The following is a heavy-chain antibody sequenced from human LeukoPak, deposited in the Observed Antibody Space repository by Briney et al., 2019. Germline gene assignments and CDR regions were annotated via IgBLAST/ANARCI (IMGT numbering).Heavy chain of an antibody. CDR3: AKDLPERLRYFDWLPPYYYYGMDV. Sequence: GGSLRLSCAASGFTFSSYAMSWVRQAPGKGLEWVSAISGSGGSTYYADSVRGRLTISRDNSKNTLYLQMNSLRAEDTAVYYCAKDLPERLRYFDWLPPYYYYGMDVWGQGTTVTVPS. J-gene: IGHJ6*02. V-gene: IGHV3-23*01. CDR1: GFTFSSYA. CDR2: ISGSGGST. D-gene: IGHD3-9*01.